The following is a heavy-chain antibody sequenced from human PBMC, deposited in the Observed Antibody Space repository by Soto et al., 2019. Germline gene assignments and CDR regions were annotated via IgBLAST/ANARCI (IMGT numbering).Heavy chain of an antibody. CDR2: ISGSGHAT. CDR1: GFMFDNYA. Sequence: EMRLLESGGGSVSPGASARLSCLTSGFMFDNYAMSWVRQSPARGLEWVAAISGSGHATYYTQSVRGRFTISRDNSKNTLYLQMNSLRAEDTAVYYCAREADAVIIPTTILGARFDPWGQGTLVTVSS. V-gene: IGHV3-23*01. J-gene: IGHJ5*02. D-gene: IGHD2-2*02. CDR3: AREADAVIIPTTILGARFDP.